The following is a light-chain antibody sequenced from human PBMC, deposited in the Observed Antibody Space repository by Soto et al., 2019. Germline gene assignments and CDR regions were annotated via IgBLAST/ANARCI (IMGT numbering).Light chain of an antibody. CDR2: KAS. CDR3: QHYNSYSEA. Sequence: DIQMTQSPSTLSGSVGDRVTITCRASQTISSWLAWYQQKPGKAPKLLIYKASTLKSGVPSRFSGSGSGTEFTLTISSLQPDDFATYHCQHYNSYSEACGQGTKVELK. V-gene: IGKV1-5*03. J-gene: IGKJ1*01. CDR1: QTISSW.